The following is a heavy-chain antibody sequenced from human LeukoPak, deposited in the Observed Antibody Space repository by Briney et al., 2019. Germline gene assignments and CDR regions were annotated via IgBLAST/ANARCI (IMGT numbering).Heavy chain of an antibody. V-gene: IGHV1-18*01. CDR3: ARAVVTVDSDSFDI. Sequence: GASVKVSCKASGYTFTSYGITWVRHAPGQGLEWMGWISAYNDNTNYAQKLQGRVTMTTDTSTSTAYMELRSLRSDDTAVYYCARAVVTVDSDSFDIWGQGTMVTVSS. CDR2: ISAYNDNT. CDR1: GYTFTSYG. D-gene: IGHD2-21*02. J-gene: IGHJ3*02.